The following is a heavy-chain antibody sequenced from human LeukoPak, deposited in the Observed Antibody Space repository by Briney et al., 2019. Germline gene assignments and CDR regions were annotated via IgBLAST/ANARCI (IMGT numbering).Heavy chain of an antibody. CDR2: ISSSSSYI. CDR3: ARGPDRLYGDHLDY. CDR1: GFTFSSYS. V-gene: IGHV3-21*01. D-gene: IGHD4-17*01. J-gene: IGHJ4*02. Sequence: GGSLRLSCAASGFTFSSYSMNWVRQAPGKGLEWVSSISSSSSYIYYADSVKGRFTISRDNAKNSLYLQMNSLRAEDTAVYCCARGPDRLYGDHLDYWGQGTLVTVSS.